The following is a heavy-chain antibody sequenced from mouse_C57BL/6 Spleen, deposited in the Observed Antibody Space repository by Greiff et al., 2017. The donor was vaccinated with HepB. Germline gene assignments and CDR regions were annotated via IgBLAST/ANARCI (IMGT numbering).Heavy chain of an antibody. V-gene: IGHV1-81*01. J-gene: IGHJ4*01. D-gene: IGHD1-1*01. CDR1: GYTFTSYG. CDR3: AARGVVARENAMDY. Sequence: QVQLKQSGAELARPGASVKLSCKASGYTFTSYGISWVKQRTGQGLEWIGEIYPRSGNTYYNEKFKGKATLTADKSSSTAYLQLSSLTSEDTAVYYCAARGVVARENAMDYWGQGTSVTVSS. CDR2: IYPRSGNT.